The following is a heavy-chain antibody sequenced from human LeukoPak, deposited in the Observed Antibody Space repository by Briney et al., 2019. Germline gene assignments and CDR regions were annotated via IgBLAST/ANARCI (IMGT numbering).Heavy chain of an antibody. CDR3: ARAAYCGGDCYTFDY. V-gene: IGHV1-69*01. J-gene: IGHJ4*02. D-gene: IGHD2-21*01. CDR1: GGPFSSYA. Sequence: GSSVKVSCKASGGPFSSYAISWVRQAPGQGLEWMGGIIPTFGTANYAQKFQGRVTITADESTSTAYMELSSLRSEDTAVYYCARAAYCGGDCYTFDYWGQGTLVTVSS. CDR2: IIPTFGTA.